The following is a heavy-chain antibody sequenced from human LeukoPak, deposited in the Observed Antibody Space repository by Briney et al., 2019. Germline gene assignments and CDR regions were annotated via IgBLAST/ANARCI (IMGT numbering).Heavy chain of an antibody. Sequence: GRSLRLSCAASGFTFSTYAMHWVRQAPGKGREWVALISYDGSNKYYADSVKGRFIISRDNSKNTLYLQMNSLRAEDTAMYYCARDSGYSSSWYIGYWGQGTLVTVSS. CDR1: GFTFSTYA. V-gene: IGHV3-30*04. D-gene: IGHD6-13*01. CDR2: ISYDGSNK. J-gene: IGHJ4*02. CDR3: ARDSGYSSSWYIGY.